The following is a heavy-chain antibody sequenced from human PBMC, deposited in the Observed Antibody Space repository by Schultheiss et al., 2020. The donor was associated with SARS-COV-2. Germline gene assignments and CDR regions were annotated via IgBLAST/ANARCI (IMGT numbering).Heavy chain of an antibody. CDR3: ARVLGDSSGWYSRGGWFDP. D-gene: IGHD6-19*01. J-gene: IGHJ5*02. Sequence: ASVKVSCKASGYTFTSYDINWVRQATGQGLEWMGWMNPNSGNTGYAQKFQGRVTMTRNTSISTAYMELSRLRSDDTAVYYCARVLGDSSGWYSRGGWFDPWGQGTLVTVSS. CDR1: GYTFTSYD. V-gene: IGHV1-8*01. CDR2: MNPNSGNT.